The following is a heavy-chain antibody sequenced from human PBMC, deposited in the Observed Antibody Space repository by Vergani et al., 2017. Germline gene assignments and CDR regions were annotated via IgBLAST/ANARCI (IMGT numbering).Heavy chain of an antibody. V-gene: IGHV3-23*01. CDR1: GFTFSSYA. D-gene: IGHD3-3*01. Sequence: EVQLLESGGGLVQPGGSLRLSCAASGFTFSSYAMSWVRQAPGKGLEWVSAISGSGGSTYYADSVKGRFTISRDNSKNTLYLQMNSLRAEYTAVYYCAKDILYYDFWSGYYTGNDAFDIWGQGTMVTVSS. CDR2: ISGSGGST. CDR3: AKDILYYDFWSGYYTGNDAFDI. J-gene: IGHJ3*02.